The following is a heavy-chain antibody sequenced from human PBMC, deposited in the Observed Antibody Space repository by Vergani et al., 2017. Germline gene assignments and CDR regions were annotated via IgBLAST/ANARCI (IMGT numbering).Heavy chain of an antibody. Sequence: QVQLQESGPGLVKPSETLSLTCTVSGGSISSYYWSWIRQPPGKGLEWIGYIYYSGSTNYNTSLKSRVTISVDTSKNQFSLKLSSVTAADTAVYYCASDSRDCSGGSCYGYWGQGTLVTVSS. V-gene: IGHV4-59*01. CDR2: IYYSGST. D-gene: IGHD2-15*01. J-gene: IGHJ4*02. CDR1: GGSISSYY. CDR3: ASDSRDCSGGSCYGY.